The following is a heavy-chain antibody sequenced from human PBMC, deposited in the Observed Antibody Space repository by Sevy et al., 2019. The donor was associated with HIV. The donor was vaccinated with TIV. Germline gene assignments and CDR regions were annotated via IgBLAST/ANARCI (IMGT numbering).Heavy chain of an antibody. Sequence: GGSLRLSCAASGFSFSSYGMHWFRQAPGKGLEWMSYIQYDGSNKDYADSVKGRFSNSRVNSKNTLYLQMNSWRVEDRAVFYCVKEGGGEGGDHWGQGTLVTVSS. CDR2: IQYDGSNK. CDR1: GFSFSSYG. J-gene: IGHJ4*02. CDR3: VKEGGGEGGDH. V-gene: IGHV3-30*02. D-gene: IGHD2-21*01.